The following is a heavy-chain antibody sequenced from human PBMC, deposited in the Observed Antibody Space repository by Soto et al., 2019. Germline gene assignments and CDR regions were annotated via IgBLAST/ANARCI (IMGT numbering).Heavy chain of an antibody. D-gene: IGHD3-10*01. CDR2: IFSNNER. CDR1: GFSLTTGRMG. V-gene: IGHV2-26*03. Sequence: QVTLKESGPVLVKATETLTLTCSISGFSLTTGRMGVSWIRQPPGKALEWLAHIFSNNERSYTTSLQSRLSISADNSKRQVVLTMTDVGPVDTATYFCARLVADSSWYYYGLDVWGQGASVTVS. J-gene: IGHJ6*02. CDR3: ARLVADSSWYYYGLDV.